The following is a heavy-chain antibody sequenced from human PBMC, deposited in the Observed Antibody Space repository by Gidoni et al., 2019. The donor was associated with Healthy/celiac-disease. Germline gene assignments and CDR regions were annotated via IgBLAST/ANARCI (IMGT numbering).Heavy chain of an antibody. CDR1: AFTFSDYY. V-gene: IGHV3-11*01. Sequence: QVQLVESGGGLVKPGGSLRLSCAASAFTFSDYYISWIRQAPGKGLEWVSYISSSGSTIYYADSVKGRFTISRDNAKNSLYLQMNSLRAEDTAVYYCARYCSGGSCYFYYYYGMDVWGQGTTVTVSS. CDR3: ARYCSGGSCYFYYYYGMDV. CDR2: ISSSGSTI. D-gene: IGHD2-15*01. J-gene: IGHJ6*02.